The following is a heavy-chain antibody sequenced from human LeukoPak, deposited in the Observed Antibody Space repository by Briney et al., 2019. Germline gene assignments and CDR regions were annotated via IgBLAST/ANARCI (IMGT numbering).Heavy chain of an antibody. CDR2: IIPIFGTA. D-gene: IGHD2-15*01. CDR3: ARSARGGYCSGASCYSGEDY. CDR1: GGTFSSYA. V-gene: IGHV1-69*13. J-gene: IGHJ4*02. Sequence: ASVKVSCKASGGTFSSYAISWVRQAPGQGLEWMGGIIPIFGTANYAQKFQGRVTITADESTSTAYMELSSLRSEDTAVYYCARSARGGYCSGASCYSGEDYWGQGTLVTVSS.